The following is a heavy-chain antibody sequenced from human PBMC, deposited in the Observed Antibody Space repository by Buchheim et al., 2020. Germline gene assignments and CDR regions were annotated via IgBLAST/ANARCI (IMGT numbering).Heavy chain of an antibody. CDR1: GGSISSGGYS. CDR2: IYHSGST. CDR3: ASSTYYDFWSGLLLKT. J-gene: IGHJ5*02. D-gene: IGHD3-3*01. Sequence: QLQLQESGSGLVKPSQTLSLTCAVSGGSISSGGYSWSWIRQPPGKGLEWIGYIYHSGSTYYNPSLKSRITISVDRSKNQFSLKLSSVTAADTAVYYCASSTYYDFWSGLLLKTWGQGTL. V-gene: IGHV4-30-2*01.